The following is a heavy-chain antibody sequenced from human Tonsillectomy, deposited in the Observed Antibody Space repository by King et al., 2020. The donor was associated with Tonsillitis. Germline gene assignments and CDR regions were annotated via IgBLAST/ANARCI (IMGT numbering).Heavy chain of an antibody. J-gene: IGHJ6*02. Sequence: VQLVESGGGVVQPGRSLRLSCAASGFTFSSYAMHWVRQAPGKGLEWVAVISYDGSNKYYADSVKGRFTISRDNSKNTLYLQMNSLRAEDTAVYYCARGSSRMEWLLINYYGLDVWGQGTTATVSS. CDR1: GFTFSSYA. CDR3: ARGSSRMEWLLINYYGLDV. CDR2: ISYDGSNK. D-gene: IGHD3-3*01. V-gene: IGHV3-30-3*01.